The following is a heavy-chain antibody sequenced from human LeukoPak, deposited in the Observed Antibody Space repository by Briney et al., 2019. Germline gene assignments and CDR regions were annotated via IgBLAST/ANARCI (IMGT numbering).Heavy chain of an antibody. J-gene: IGHJ3*02. CDR1: GYTFTDYG. D-gene: IGHD3-22*01. Sequence: ASVKVSCKASGYTFTDYGVNWVRQAPGQGLEWMGWISAYNGNTNYAQNLQGRVTMTIDTSTNTAYMELRSLISDDTAVYYCARAHYYDSSGYYSATPGRDAFDIWGQGTMVTVSS. CDR2: ISAYNGNT. CDR3: ARAHYYDSSGYYSATPGRDAFDI. V-gene: IGHV1-18*01.